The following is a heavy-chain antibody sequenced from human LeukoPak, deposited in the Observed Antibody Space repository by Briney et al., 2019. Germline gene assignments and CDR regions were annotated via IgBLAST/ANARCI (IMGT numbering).Heavy chain of an antibody. CDR2: ISAYNGNT. CDR3: ARHLAWNYDYYFDY. V-gene: IGHV1-18*01. D-gene: IGHD1-7*01. J-gene: IGHJ4*02. CDR1: GYTFTSYG. Sequence: ASVKVSCKASGYTFTSYGISWVRQAPGQGLEWMGWISAYNGNTNYAQKLQGRVTMTTDTSTSTAYMELRSLRSDDTAVYYCARHLAWNYDYYFDYWGQGTLVTVPS.